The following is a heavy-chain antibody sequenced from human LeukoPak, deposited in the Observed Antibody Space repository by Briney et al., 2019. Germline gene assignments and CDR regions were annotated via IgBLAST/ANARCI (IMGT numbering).Heavy chain of an antibody. CDR3: ARALPHRRLMDTTMNQHWFDP. CDR1: GYTFTSYY. J-gene: IGHJ5*02. Sequence: ASVKVSCKASGYTFTSYYMHWVRQAPGQGLEWMGIINPSGGNTNYAQKFQGRVTMTRDMSTTTVHMELSSLRSEDTAMYYCARALPHRRLMDTTMNQHWFDPWGQGTLVTVSS. V-gene: IGHV1-46*01. D-gene: IGHD5-18*01. CDR2: INPSGGNT.